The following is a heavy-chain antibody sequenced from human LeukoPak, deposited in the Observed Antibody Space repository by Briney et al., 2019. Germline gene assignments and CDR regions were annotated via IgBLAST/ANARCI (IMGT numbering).Heavy chain of an antibody. V-gene: IGHV3-66*01. CDR2: IHSGGYT. CDR1: GLTVTDNY. Sequence: GGSLRLSCEASGLTVTDNYMNWVRQAPGKGLEWASVIHSGGYTYYSDSVKGRFTISRDYLKNILYLQMNSLRAEDTAVYFCARAVDYEAAFDIWGQGTMVSVSP. D-gene: IGHD4-17*01. J-gene: IGHJ3*02. CDR3: ARAVDYEAAFDI.